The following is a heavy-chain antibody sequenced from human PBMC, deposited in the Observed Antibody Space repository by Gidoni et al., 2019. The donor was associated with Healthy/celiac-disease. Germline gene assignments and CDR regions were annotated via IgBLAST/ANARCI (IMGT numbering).Heavy chain of an antibody. CDR1: GGTFSSYA. CDR3: ARVGSSSWYNGEIYYDYGMDV. CDR2: IIPIFGTA. V-gene: IGHV1-69*01. Sequence: QVQLVQSGAEVQKPGSSVKVSCKASGGTFSSYAISWLRQAPGQGLEWMGGIIPIFGTANYAQKFQGRVTITADESTSTAYMELSSLRSEDTAVYYCARVGSSSWYNGEIYYDYGMDVWGQGTTVTVSS. D-gene: IGHD6-13*01. J-gene: IGHJ6*02.